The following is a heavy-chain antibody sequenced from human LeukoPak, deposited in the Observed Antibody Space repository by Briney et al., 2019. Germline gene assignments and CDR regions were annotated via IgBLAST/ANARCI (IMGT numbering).Heavy chain of an antibody. CDR3: AKGESIVVVTAVRY. CDR2: ISGSGGST. D-gene: IGHD2-21*02. Sequence: GGSLRLSCAASGFTFSSYAMSWVRQAPGKGLEWVSAISGSGGSTYYAASVKGRFTISRDNSKNTLYLQMNSLRAEDTAVYYCAKGESIVVVTAVRYWGQGTLVTVSS. V-gene: IGHV3-23*01. CDR1: GFTFSSYA. J-gene: IGHJ4*02.